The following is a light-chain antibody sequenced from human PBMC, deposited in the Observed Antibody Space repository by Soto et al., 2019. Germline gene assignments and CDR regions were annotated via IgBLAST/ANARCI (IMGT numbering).Light chain of an antibody. CDR3: QSYDSRNHVV. J-gene: IGLJ2*01. CDR1: SGSSARNY. CDR2: EDN. Sequence: NFMLTQRHSVSESPGRTVTISCTRSSGSSARNYVQWYQQRPGSAPIIVIYEDNQRPSGVPDRFSGSIDSSSNSASLTISGLKTEDEADYYCQSYDSRNHVVFGGGTKLTVL. V-gene: IGLV6-57*04.